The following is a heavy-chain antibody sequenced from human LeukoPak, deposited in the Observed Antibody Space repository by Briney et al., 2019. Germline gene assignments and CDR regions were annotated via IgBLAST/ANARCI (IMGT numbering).Heavy chain of an antibody. CDR1: GASISNYY. D-gene: IGHD6-19*01. CDR2: IYYTGRI. J-gene: IGHJ4*02. V-gene: IGHV4-59*01. Sequence: SETLSLTCTVSGASISNYYWSWIRQPPGKGLEWIGYIYYTGRINYNPSLKSRVTISVDTSKNQFSLKLSSVTAADTAVYYCASTPLIAVAGPYYFDYWGQGTLVTVSS. CDR3: ASTPLIAVAGPYYFDY.